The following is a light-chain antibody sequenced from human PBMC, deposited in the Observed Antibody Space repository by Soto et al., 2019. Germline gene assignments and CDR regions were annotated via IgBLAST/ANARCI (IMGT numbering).Light chain of an antibody. J-gene: IGKJ5*01. CDR2: DVS. CDR3: QHFNSYPIT. CDR1: QDIRGA. Sequence: AIKLTQSPSSVSASVGDRVTITCRASQDIRGALAWYQQTPGKAPKILIYDVSTLESGVPSRFSGSCSGTDFTLTISSLPPVDFATYYRQHFNSYPITFGQGTRLEIK. V-gene: IGKV1-13*02.